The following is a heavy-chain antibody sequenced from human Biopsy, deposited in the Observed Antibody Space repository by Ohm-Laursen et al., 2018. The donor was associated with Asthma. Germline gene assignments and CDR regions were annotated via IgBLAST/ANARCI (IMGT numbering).Heavy chain of an antibody. Sequence: SLRLSCAASGFTFSTYGMHWVRQAPGRGLEWVAFIAWDGINSYYADSVKGRFTISRDNSRNTLYLQKNSLRADDTAVYYCARAGESDLVGGLDVWGQGTTVIVS. CDR3: ARAGESDLVGGLDV. D-gene: IGHD2-21*01. CDR2: IAWDGINS. CDR1: GFTFSTYG. J-gene: IGHJ6*02. V-gene: IGHV3-30*03.